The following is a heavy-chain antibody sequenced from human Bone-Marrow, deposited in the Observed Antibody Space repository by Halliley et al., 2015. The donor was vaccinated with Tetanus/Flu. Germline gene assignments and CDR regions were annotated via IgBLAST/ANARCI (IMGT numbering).Heavy chain of an antibody. V-gene: IGHV4-4*02. J-gene: IGHJ4*02. CDR2: SHDVGAT. Sequence: TLSLTCSVSGASISDSNWWDWVRQSPEKGLEWIGESHDVGATNYNPSLKGRVTISVDKSKREFSLELRSVTAADTAVYYCVRNNDYCVGYWGRGILVTVSS. CDR1: GASISDSNW. CDR3: VRNNDYCVGY. D-gene: IGHD4-17*01.